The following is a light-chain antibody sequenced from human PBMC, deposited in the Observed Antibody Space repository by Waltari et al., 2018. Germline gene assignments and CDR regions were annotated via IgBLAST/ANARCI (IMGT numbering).Light chain of an antibody. Sequence: SYELTQPPSVSVPPGQTVSITCAGDKVEDESTCWYQQKPGQSPVLSIYQDNKRPSGIPERFSGSNSGNTATLTISGTQAVDEADYYCQAWDSSIEVFGGGTKLTVL. CDR3: QAWDSSIEV. J-gene: IGLJ2*01. V-gene: IGLV3-1*01. CDR2: QDN. CDR1: KVEDES.